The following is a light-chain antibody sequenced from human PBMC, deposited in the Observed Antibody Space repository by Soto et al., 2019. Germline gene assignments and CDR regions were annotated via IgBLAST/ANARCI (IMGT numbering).Light chain of an antibody. J-gene: IGKJ2*01. Sequence: EIVMTQAPATLSVSPGEGVTLSCRASQSVTSNLAWYQQKPGQAPRLLIYAASTRSTGIPARFSGSGSGTDFTLAISSLQSEDFAVYYCKQYIDWPPTFTFGQGTKLEIK. CDR1: QSVTSN. CDR3: KQYIDWPPTFT. V-gene: IGKV3-15*01. CDR2: AAS.